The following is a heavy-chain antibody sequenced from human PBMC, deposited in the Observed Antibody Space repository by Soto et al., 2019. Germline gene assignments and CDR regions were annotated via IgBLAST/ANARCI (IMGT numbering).Heavy chain of an antibody. CDR2: IYPGDSDT. CDR3: DRRMMVRNDYYYYGMDV. CDR1: GYSFTIYW. J-gene: IGHJ6*02. D-gene: IGHD3-10*01. Sequence: GESLKISCKGSGYSFTIYWISWVRQMPGKGLEWMGIIYPGDSDTRYSPSFQGQVTISADKSISTAYLQWSSLKASETAMYYCDRRMMVRNDYYYYGMDVWGQGTTVTVSS. V-gene: IGHV5-51*01.